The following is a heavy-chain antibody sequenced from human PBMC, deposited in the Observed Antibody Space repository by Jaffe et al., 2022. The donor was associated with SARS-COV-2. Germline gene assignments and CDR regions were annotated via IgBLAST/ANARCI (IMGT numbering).Heavy chain of an antibody. CDR2: IYYTGVT. Sequence: QVQLQESGPGLVKPSETLSLTCTVSGGSIGSQFWAWIRQPPGKGLEWIGYIYYTGVTDYNPSLESRVTISVDTSKNQIALRLSSVTAADTAVYYCARSRGYFDYWGQGTLVTVSS. CDR3: ARSRGYFDY. V-gene: IGHV4-59*11. CDR1: GGSIGSQF. D-gene: IGHD3-10*01. J-gene: IGHJ4*02.